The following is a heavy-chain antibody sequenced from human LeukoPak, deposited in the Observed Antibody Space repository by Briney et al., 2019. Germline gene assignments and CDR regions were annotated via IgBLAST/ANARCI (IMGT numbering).Heavy chain of an antibody. CDR2: IKQDGSEK. Sequence: GGSLRLSCAASGFTFSRYWMSWVRQAPGKGLEWVANIKQDGSEKYYVDSVKGRFTISRDNAKNSLYLQMNSLRAEDTAVYYCARDPNYWGQGTLVTVSS. V-gene: IGHV3-7*01. J-gene: IGHJ4*02. CDR1: GFTFSRYW. CDR3: ARDPNY.